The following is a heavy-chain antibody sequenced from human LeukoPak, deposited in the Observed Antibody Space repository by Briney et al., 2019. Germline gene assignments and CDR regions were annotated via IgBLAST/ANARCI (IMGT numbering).Heavy chain of an antibody. CDR1: GDNCTSYD. V-gene: IGHV1-8*01. J-gene: IGHJ4*02. D-gene: IGHD3-10*01. Sequence: GPSVKVSLKASGDNCTSYDINWVRQATGQGLEWMGWMNPNSGNTGHAQKFQGRVTMTRNTSISTAYMELSSLRSEDTAVYFCARGQSRRFGELFGYWGQGTLVTVSS. CDR2: MNPNSGNT. CDR3: ARGQSRRFGELFGY.